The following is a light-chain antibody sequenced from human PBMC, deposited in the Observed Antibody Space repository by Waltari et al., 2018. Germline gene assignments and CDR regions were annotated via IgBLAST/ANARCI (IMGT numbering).Light chain of an antibody. V-gene: IGLV1-44*01. CDR3: AVRDDSLRAVV. J-gene: IGLJ3*02. CDR2: LNN. Sequence: QSVVTQPPSASGTPGQRVTISCSGSSSNIGTNTVNWYQQLPGTAPKLLIFLNNQRPSGVPDRFSGSKSGTSASLAISGLQSDDEADYFCAVRDDSLRAVVFVGGTKLTVL. CDR1: SSNIGTNT.